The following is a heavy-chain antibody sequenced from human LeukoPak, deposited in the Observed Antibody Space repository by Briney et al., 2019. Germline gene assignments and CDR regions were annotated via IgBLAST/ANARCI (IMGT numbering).Heavy chain of an antibody. CDR2: IYGDGSFT. CDR3: ARVYETNGYLY. D-gene: IGHD3-22*01. Sequence: GGSLRLSCAASGFTFSTYTMYWVRQPPGKGLVRFALIYGDGSFTRYADSVKGRFTISRDNAKNTVYLQMNSLRVEDTAVYYCARVYETNGYLYWGQGSLVTVSS. CDR1: GFTFSTYT. V-gene: IGHV3-74*01. J-gene: IGHJ4*02.